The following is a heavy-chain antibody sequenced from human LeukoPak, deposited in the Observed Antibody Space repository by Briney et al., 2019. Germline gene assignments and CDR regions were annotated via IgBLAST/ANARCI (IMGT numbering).Heavy chain of an antibody. CDR3: ARDDILTGYGSRCFDY. CDR1: GGSFSGYY. J-gene: IGHJ4*02. Sequence: PSETLSLTCAVYGGSFSGYYWSWIRQPPGKGLEWIGEINHSGGTNYNPSLKSRVTISVDTSKNQFSLKLSSVTAADTAVYYCARDDILTGYGSRCFDYWGQGTLVTVSS. V-gene: IGHV4-34*01. D-gene: IGHD3-9*01. CDR2: INHSGGT.